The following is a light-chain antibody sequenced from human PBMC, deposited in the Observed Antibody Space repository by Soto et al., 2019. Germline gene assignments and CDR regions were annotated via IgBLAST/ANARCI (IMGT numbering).Light chain of an antibody. CDR3: QQYNGYWT. CDR1: QSISDL. V-gene: IGKV1-5*03. J-gene: IGKJ1*01. CDR2: EAP. Sequence: DIQMTQSPSTLSASVGDRVTITCRASQSISDLLAWYQQKPGKAPKLLIYEAPSLKSGVPSRFSGSGSGTEYTLTISSLQPDDFATYYCQQYNGYWTFGQGTKVEIK.